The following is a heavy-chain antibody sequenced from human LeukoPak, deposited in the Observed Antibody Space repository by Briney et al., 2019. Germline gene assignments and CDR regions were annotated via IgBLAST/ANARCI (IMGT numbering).Heavy chain of an antibody. CDR3: AKAVVVPAAIILDP. D-gene: IGHD2-2*01. CDR1: GGSISSGDYY. V-gene: IGHV4-30-4*08. J-gene: IGHJ5*02. Sequence: SETLSLTCTVSGGSISSGDYYWSWIRQPPGEGLEWIGYIYYSGSTYYNPSLKSRVTISVDTSKNQFSLKLSSVTAADTDVYYCAKAVVVPAAIILDPWGQGTLVTVSS. CDR2: IYYSGST.